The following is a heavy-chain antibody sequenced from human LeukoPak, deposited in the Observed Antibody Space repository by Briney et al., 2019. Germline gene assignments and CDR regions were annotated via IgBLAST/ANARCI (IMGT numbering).Heavy chain of an antibody. J-gene: IGHJ6*03. V-gene: IGHV1-2*02. D-gene: IGHD6-13*01. CDR2: INPNSGGT. Sequence: ASVKVSCKASGYTFTGYYMHWVRQAPGQGLEWMGWINPNSGGTNYAQKFQGRVTMTRDTSISTAYMELSRLRSDDTAVYYCARGGIAAAGTSYYYYYYMDVWGKGTTVTISS. CDR1: GYTFTGYY. CDR3: ARGGIAAAGTSYYYYYYMDV.